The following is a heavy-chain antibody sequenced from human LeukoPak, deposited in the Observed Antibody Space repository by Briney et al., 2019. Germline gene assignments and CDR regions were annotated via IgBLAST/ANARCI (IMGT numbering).Heavy chain of an antibody. V-gene: IGHV1-2*02. CDR1: GYTFTSYH. D-gene: IGHD6-13*01. Sequence: ASVKVSCKASGYTFTSYHMHWVRQAPGQGLEWMGWINPYSGGTNYAQKFQGRVTMTRDTSISTAYMELSGLRSDDTAVYYCARDGSSSWYVDWGQGTLVTVSS. CDR3: ARDGSSSWYVD. CDR2: INPYSGGT. J-gene: IGHJ4*02.